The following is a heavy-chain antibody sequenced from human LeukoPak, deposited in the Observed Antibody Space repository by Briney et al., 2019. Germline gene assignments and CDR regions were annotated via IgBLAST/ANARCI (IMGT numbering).Heavy chain of an antibody. J-gene: IGHJ4*02. CDR2: IYHSGST. CDR1: GYSISSGYY. Sequence: SETLSLTCTVSGYSISSGYYWGWIRQPPGKGLEWIGSIYHSGSTYYNPSLKSRVTISVDTSKNQFSLKLSSVTAADTAVYYCARSVRMRYYDSSGYGDYWGQGTLVTVSS. V-gene: IGHV4-38-2*02. CDR3: ARSVRMRYYDSSGYGDY. D-gene: IGHD3-22*01.